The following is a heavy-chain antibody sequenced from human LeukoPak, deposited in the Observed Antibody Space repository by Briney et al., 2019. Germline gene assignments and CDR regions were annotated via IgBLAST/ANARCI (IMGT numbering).Heavy chain of an antibody. CDR3: ARTTRKNYFDY. Sequence: SETLSLTCTVSGGSISSYYWSWIRQPPGKGLEWIGYIYYSGSTNYNPSLKSRVTISVDTSKNQFSLKLSSVTAADTAVYYCARTTRKNYFDYWGQGTLVTVSS. CDR2: IYYSGST. V-gene: IGHV4-59*08. CDR1: GGSISSYY. J-gene: IGHJ4*02. D-gene: IGHD1-1*01.